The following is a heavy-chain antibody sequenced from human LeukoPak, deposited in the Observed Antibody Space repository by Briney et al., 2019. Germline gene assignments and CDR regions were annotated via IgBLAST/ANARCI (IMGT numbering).Heavy chain of an antibody. CDR3: ARDRREQYCSGGSCYSALCFFGY. CDR1: GGSISSYY. Sequence: SETLSLTCTVSGGSISSYYWSWIRQPPGKGLEWIGYIHDSGSTNYNPSLKSRVTISVDTSKNRFSLKLSSVTAADTAVYYCARDRREQYCSGGSCYSALCFFGYWGQGTLVTVSS. D-gene: IGHD2-15*01. J-gene: IGHJ4*02. V-gene: IGHV4-59*01. CDR2: IHDSGST.